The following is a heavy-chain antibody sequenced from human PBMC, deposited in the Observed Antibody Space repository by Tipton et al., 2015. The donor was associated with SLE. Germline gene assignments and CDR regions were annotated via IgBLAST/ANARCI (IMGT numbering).Heavy chain of an antibody. Sequence: SLRLSCAASGFTFDDYAMHWVRQAPGKGLEWVSLISWDGGSTYYADSVKGRFTISRDNSKNSLYLQMNSLRVEDTALYYCAKDATRYCSGGSCYSAFDYWGQGTLVTVSS. CDR3: AKDATRYCSGGSCYSAFDY. CDR1: GFTFDDYA. V-gene: IGHV3-43D*04. CDR2: ISWDGGST. D-gene: IGHD2-15*01. J-gene: IGHJ4*02.